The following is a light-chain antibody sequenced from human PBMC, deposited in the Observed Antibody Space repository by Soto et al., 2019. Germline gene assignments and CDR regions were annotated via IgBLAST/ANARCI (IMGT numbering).Light chain of an antibody. CDR1: QSISSW. Sequence: DIQMTQSPSTLSASVGDRVTITCRASQSISSWLAWYQQKPGKAPKLLIYKASSLESGRHSRFSDSGSGTEFTLTIRSLQPDDFATYYFQQYNSYSWTFGQGTKVEIK. CDR3: QQYNSYSWT. V-gene: IGKV1-5*03. CDR2: KAS. J-gene: IGKJ1*01.